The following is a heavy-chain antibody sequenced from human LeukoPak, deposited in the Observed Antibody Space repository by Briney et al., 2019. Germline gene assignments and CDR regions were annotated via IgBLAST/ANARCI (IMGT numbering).Heavy chain of an antibody. V-gene: IGHV4-59*08. CDR1: GGSISSYY. J-gene: IGHJ4*02. D-gene: IGHD3-22*01. CDR2: IYYSGST. Sequence: SETLSLTCTVSGGSISSYYWSWIRQPPGKGLEWIGYIYYSGSTNYNPSLKSRVTISVDTSKNQFSLKLSSVTAADTAMYYCARMAMQDYYDCSGYSYYFDYWGQGTLVTVSS. CDR3: ARMAMQDYYDCSGYSYYFDY.